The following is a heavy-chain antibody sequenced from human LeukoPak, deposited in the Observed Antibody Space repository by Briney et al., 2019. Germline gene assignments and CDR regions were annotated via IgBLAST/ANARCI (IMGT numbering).Heavy chain of an antibody. Sequence: GGSLRLSCAASGFTFSNSALNWVRQAPGKGLEWVSSINNVGSHIYYADSVRGRFTISRDNAKNSLYPQMNSLRVEDTAVYYCARDPTQYLRYGHFDYWGQGTLVTVSS. D-gene: IGHD4-11*01. V-gene: IGHV3-21*01. CDR3: ARDPTQYLRYGHFDY. CDR1: GFTFSNSA. J-gene: IGHJ4*02. CDR2: INNVGSHI.